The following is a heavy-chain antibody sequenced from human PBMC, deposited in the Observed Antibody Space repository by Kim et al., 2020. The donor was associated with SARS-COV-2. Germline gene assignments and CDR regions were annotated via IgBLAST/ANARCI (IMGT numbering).Heavy chain of an antibody. D-gene: IGHD5-12*01. CDR3: TRGYPYYLDD. CDR2: AA. Sequence: AALYADTVKDRFTISRDDSKNKVYLQMSSLKTEHTGVYYCTRGYPYYLDDWGQGAPVTVSS. V-gene: IGHV3-73*01. J-gene: IGHJ4*01.